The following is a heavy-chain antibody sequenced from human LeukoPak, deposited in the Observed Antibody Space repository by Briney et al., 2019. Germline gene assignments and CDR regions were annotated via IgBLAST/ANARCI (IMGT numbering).Heavy chain of an antibody. Sequence: GESLKTFCSGFGYSLTSYWIGWVRQIPGKGREGMGRINPSGSSTNYAQRLRGRVTMTRDISTGTVYMELSSLTSEDTAVYYCAREAITIFGLVRTQTTKGPHRFDPWGQGTLVTVSS. J-gene: IGHJ5*02. CDR2: INPSGSST. V-gene: IGHV1-46*01. D-gene: IGHD3-3*01. CDR3: AREAITIFGLVRTQTTKGPHRFDP. CDR1: GYSLTSYW.